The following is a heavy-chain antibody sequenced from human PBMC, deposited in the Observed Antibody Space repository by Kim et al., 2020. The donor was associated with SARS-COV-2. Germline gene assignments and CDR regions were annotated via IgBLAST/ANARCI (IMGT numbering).Heavy chain of an antibody. CDR3: ARLAKSAERYFDL. CDR2: IYYSGST. J-gene: IGHJ2*01. V-gene: IGHV4-39*02. CDR1: GGFVSTSGYF. Sequence: SETLSLTCSVSGGFVSTSGYFWAWIRQPPGRGLVWIGMIYYSGSTFYSPSLKGRVTISVDLSWNHFSLTLRSATAADIGVYYCARLAKSAERYFDLWGRGTLVTVSS.